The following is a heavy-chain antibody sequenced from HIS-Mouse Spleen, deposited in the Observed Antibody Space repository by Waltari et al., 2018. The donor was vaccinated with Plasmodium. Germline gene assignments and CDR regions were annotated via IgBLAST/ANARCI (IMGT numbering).Heavy chain of an antibody. J-gene: IGHJ4*02. V-gene: IGHV3-73*01. CDR1: GFTFRGSA. CDR3: TRLSLEAKESN. CDR2: IRSKANSYAT. Sequence: EVQLVESGGGLVQPGGSLKRTCAAAGFTFRGSAMNWVRQASGKGLEWVGRIRSKANSYATAYAASVKGSFTISRDDSKNTAYLQMNSLKTEDTAVYYCTRLSLEAKESNWGQGTLVTVSS.